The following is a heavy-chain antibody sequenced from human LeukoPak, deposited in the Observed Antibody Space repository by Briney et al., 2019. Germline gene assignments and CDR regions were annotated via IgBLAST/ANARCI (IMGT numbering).Heavy chain of an antibody. J-gene: IGHJ5*02. CDR3: ARIWGARDWFDP. Sequence: GGSLRLSCAASGFTFRDYAMTWIRQAPGKGLEWISYIKKRSAATYYADSVAGRFVISRDDAKNSLNLHLTNLRVEDTATYFCARIWGARDWFDPWGQGT. V-gene: IGHV3-11*01. CDR1: GFTFRDYA. CDR2: IKKRSAAT. D-gene: IGHD7-27*01.